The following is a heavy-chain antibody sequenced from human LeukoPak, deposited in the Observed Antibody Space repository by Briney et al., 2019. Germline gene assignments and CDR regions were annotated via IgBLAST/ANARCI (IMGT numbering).Heavy chain of an antibody. CDR2: IRGSGGST. CDR3: ATSSFYDSSGYYYDFDS. J-gene: IGHJ4*02. D-gene: IGHD3-22*01. Sequence: GGSLRLSCAASGFTVSSNYMSWVRQAPGKGLEWVSAIRGSGGSTYYADSVKGRFTISRDNSKNTLYLQMNSLRAEDTAVYYCATSSFYDSSGYYYDFDSWGQGTLVTVSS. CDR1: GFTVSSNY. V-gene: IGHV3-23*01.